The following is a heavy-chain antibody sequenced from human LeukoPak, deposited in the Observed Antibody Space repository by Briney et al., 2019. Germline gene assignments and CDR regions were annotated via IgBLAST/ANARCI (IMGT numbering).Heavy chain of an antibody. J-gene: IGHJ4*02. CDR3: ARDVKWELYFDY. Sequence: SETLSLTCTVSSGSISNSYWSWIRQPPGKGLEWIGHISFTGGTTYNPSLESRVTMSIDTSKNQFSLKLSSVTAADTAVYYCARDVKWELYFDYWGQGTLVTVSS. CDR2: ISFTGGT. CDR1: SGSISNSY. D-gene: IGHD1-26*01. V-gene: IGHV4-59*12.